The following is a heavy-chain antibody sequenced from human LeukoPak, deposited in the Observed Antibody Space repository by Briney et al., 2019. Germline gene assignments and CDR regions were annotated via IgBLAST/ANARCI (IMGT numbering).Heavy chain of an antibody. V-gene: IGHV3-49*04. Sequence: PGRSLRLSCTTSGFTFGDYGMNWVRQAPGKGLEWVGFIRSKAYGGTTEYAASVKGRFTISRDDSKSIAYLQMNSLKTEDTAVYYCTIGYCSGGSCYFDFDYWGQGTLDSVSS. CDR2: IRSKAYGGTT. D-gene: IGHD2-15*01. CDR3: TIGYCSGGSCYFDFDY. CDR1: GFTFGDYG. J-gene: IGHJ4*02.